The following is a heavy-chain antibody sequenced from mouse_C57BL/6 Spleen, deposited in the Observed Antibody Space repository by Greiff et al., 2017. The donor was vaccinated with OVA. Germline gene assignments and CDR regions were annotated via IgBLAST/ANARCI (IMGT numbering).Heavy chain of an antibody. CDR2: IDPANGNT. J-gene: IGHJ4*01. V-gene: IGHV14-3*01. CDR3: ASPYYRKDYAMDY. Sequence: VQLQQSVAELVRPGASVKLSCTASGFNIKNTYMPWVKQRPEQGLAWIGRIDPANGNTKYAPKFQGKATITADTSSNTAYLQRSSLTSEDTAIYYCASPYYRKDYAMDYWGQGTSVTVSS. D-gene: IGHD2-14*01. CDR1: GFNIKNTY.